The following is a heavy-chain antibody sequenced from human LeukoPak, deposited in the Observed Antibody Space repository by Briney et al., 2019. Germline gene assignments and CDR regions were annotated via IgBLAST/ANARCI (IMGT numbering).Heavy chain of an antibody. Sequence: SETLSPTCTVSGGSISSYYWSWIRQPPGKGLEWIGYIYYSGSTNYNPSLKSRVTISVDTSKNQFSLKLSSVTAADTAVYYCARDAGYYGSGSLDVWGKGTTVTVSS. CDR1: GGSISSYY. CDR3: ARDAGYYGSGSLDV. CDR2: IYYSGST. J-gene: IGHJ6*04. D-gene: IGHD3-10*01. V-gene: IGHV4-59*01.